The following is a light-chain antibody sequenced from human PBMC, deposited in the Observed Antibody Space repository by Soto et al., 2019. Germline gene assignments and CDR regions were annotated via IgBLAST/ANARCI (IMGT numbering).Light chain of an antibody. CDR1: QALNSW. Sequence: MTQSPSSVSASVGDRVTITCRASQALNSWLAWYQQKPGQAPRLLIYGASTRATGIPARFSGSGSGTEFTLTISSLQSEDFAVYYCQQYNNWPRTFGQGTKVEIK. V-gene: IGKV3-15*01. J-gene: IGKJ1*01. CDR3: QQYNNWPRT. CDR2: GAS.